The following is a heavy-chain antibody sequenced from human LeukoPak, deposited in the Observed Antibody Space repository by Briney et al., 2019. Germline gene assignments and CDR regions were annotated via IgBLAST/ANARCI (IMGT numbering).Heavy chain of an antibody. CDR1: GFTFSSYG. CDR3: AKDGYSYYFDY. D-gene: IGHD6-13*01. J-gene: IGHJ4*02. Sequence: GGSLRLSCAASGFTFSSYGMHWVRQAPGKGLEWVAVISYDGSNKHYADSVKGRFTISRDNSKNTLYLQMNSLRAEDTAVYYCAKDGYSYYFDYWGQGTLVTVSS. V-gene: IGHV3-30*18. CDR2: ISYDGSNK.